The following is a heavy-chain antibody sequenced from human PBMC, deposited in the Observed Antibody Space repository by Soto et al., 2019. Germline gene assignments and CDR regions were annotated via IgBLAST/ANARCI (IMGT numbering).Heavy chain of an antibody. CDR2: IYPGDSDT. CDR3: ARHTWDDNSSFDY. D-gene: IGHD1-1*01. V-gene: IGHV5-51*01. Sequence: GESLPISCKGSGYSLTSYWIGWVRQMPGKGLEWMGIIYPGDSDTRYSPSFQGQVTISADKSISTAYLQWSSLRAADTAMYYCARHTWDDNSSFDYWGQGTLVTVSS. CDR1: GYSLTSYW. J-gene: IGHJ4*02.